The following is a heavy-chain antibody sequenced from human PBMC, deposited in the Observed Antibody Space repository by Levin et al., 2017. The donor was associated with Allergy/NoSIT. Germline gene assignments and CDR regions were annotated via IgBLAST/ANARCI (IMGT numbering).Heavy chain of an antibody. CDR2: IHYTGYT. CDR1: GGSISSYY. J-gene: IGHJ5*02. D-gene: IGHD2-2*01. Sequence: PSETLSLTCTVSGGSISSYYWSWIRQSPGKRPEWIGYIHYTGYTNYSPSLKSRVPISLDTSKNQFSLKLTSVTAADTAVYSCARSAHVTVIPAAIFAFDPWGQGILVTVSS. CDR3: ARSAHVTVIPAAIFAFDP. V-gene: IGHV4-59*08.